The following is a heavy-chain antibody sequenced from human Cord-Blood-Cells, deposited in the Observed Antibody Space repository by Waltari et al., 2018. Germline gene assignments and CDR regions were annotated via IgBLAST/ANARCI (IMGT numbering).Heavy chain of an antibody. CDR2: FDPEDGET. Sequence: QVQLVQAGAGVKKPGALVKVSRKVSGYTLTAFSMHRVRQPPGKGLEWMGGFDPEDGETIYVQKFQGRVTMTEDTSTDTAYMELSSLRSEDTAVYYCATLPGIAVAGIPFDYWGQGTLVTVSS. CDR1: GYTLTAFS. V-gene: IGHV1-24*01. J-gene: IGHJ4*02. D-gene: IGHD6-19*01. CDR3: ATLPGIAVAGIPFDY.